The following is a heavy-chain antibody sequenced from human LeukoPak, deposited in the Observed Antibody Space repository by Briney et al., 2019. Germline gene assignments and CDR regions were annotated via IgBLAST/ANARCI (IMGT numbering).Heavy chain of an antibody. D-gene: IGHD3-22*01. V-gene: IGHV3-21*01. Sequence: GGSLRLSCAASGFTFSSYWMNWVRQAPGKGLEWVSSISSSSSYIYYADSVKGRFTISRDNAKNSLYLQMNSLRAEDTAVYYCARDTGRGITMIVVVPGAFDIWGQGTMVTVSS. CDR2: ISSSSSYI. CDR1: GFTFSSYW. CDR3: ARDTGRGITMIVVVPGAFDI. J-gene: IGHJ3*02.